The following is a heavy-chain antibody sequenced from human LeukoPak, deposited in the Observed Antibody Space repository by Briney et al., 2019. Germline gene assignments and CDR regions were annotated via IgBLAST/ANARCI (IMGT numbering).Heavy chain of an antibody. CDR1: GGTFSSYA. D-gene: IGHD4-17*01. V-gene: IGHV1-69*05. CDR3: ASRPFLDGDYVWNY. Sequence: ASVKVSCKASGGTFSSYAISWVRQAPGQGLECVGVIIPIFGTANYEKKFQGRVTITTDESTSTAYMELSSLRSEDTAVYYCASRPFLDGDYVWNYWGQGTLVTVSS. CDR2: IIPIFGTA. J-gene: IGHJ4*02.